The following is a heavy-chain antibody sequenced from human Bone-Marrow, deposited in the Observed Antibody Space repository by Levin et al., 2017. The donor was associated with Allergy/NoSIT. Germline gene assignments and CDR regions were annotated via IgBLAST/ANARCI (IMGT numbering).Heavy chain of an antibody. CDR3: AKDQGWLLFCRRFSGPNFDY. CDR1: GFTFSSYA. CDR2: ISGSGGST. J-gene: IGHJ4*02. Sequence: PGESLKISCAASGFTFSSYAMSWVRQAPGKGLEWVSAISGSGGSTYYADSVKGRFTISRDNSKNTLYLQMNSLRAEDTAVYYCAKDQGWLLFCRRFSGPNFDYWGQGTLVTVSS. D-gene: IGHD3-3*01. V-gene: IGHV3-23*01.